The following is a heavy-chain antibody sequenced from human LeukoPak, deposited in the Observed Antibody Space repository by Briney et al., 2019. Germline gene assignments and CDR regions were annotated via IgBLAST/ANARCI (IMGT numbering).Heavy chain of an antibody. V-gene: IGHV1-2*02. CDR3: ARAFEVFDITGTNSWFGP. J-gene: IGHJ5*02. CDR1: GCFFTDYY. CDR2: INPNSGGA. D-gene: IGHD1-7*01. Sequence: ASVKVSCKASGCFFTDYYMHWVGQAAGHGLEWMGWINPNSGGAEYAQKFQGRVTMTRDTSIDTAYMELSRLRSDDTAAYFCARAFEVFDITGTNSWFGPWGEGTLVTVSS.